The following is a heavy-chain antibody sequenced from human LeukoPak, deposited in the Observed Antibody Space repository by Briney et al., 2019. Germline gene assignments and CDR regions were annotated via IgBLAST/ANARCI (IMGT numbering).Heavy chain of an antibody. D-gene: IGHD5-12*01. Sequence: GGSLRLSCAASGFTFSSYWLHWVRQAPGKGLEWVSSISSSSSYIYYADSVKGRFTISRDNAKNSLYLQMNSLRAEDTAVYYCATPSNSDYDFDGWDYWGQGTLVTVSS. CDR1: GFTFSSYW. J-gene: IGHJ4*02. CDR3: ATPSNSDYDFDGWDY. V-gene: IGHV3-21*01. CDR2: ISSSSSYI.